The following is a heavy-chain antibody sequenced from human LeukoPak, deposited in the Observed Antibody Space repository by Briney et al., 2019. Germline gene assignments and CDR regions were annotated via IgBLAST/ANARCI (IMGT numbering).Heavy chain of an antibody. D-gene: IGHD3-10*01. CDR2: ISYDGNNE. CDR1: GFTFSTYG. Sequence: GRSLRLSCAASGFTFSTYGMHWVRQAPGKGLEWLAVISYDGNNEDYADSVKGRFTISRDNSKNTVYLQMNGLRPDDTAVYYCAKDEYSGSCYICYHGMDVWGQGTTVTVSS. J-gene: IGHJ6*02. V-gene: IGHV3-30*18. CDR3: AKDEYSGSCYICYHGMDV.